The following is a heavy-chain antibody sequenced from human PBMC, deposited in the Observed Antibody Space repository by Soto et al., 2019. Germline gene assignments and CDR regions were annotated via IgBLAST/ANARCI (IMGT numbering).Heavy chain of an antibody. V-gene: IGHV3-30*18. CDR1: GFTFSGYG. Sequence: QVQLVESGGGLVKPGGSLRLSCTASGFTFSGYGMHWLRQAPGRGLEWVAVISYDGSNKYYADSVRGRFTISRDNSKNTLELQMNSLRAEDTAVYYCAKERMEQDQLLPFCDYWGQGTLVTVSS. CDR2: ISYDGSNK. D-gene: IGHD2-2*01. J-gene: IGHJ4*02. CDR3: AKERMEQDQLLPFCDY.